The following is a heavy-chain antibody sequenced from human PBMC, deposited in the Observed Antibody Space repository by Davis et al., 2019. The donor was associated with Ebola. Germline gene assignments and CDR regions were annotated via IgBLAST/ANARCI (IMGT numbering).Heavy chain of an antibody. CDR3: ARVDSSGLGFDP. CDR1: GGTFSSYA. D-gene: IGHD6-19*01. V-gene: IGHV1-2*04. J-gene: IGHJ5*02. CDR2: INPNSGGT. Sequence: ASVKVSCKASGGTFSSYAISWVRQAPGQGLEWMGWINPNSGGTNYAQKFQGWVTMTRDTSISTAYMELSRLRSDDTAVYYCARVDSSGLGFDPWGQGTLVTVSS.